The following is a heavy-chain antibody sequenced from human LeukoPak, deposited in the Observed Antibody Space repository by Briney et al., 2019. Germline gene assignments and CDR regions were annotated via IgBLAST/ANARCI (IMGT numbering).Heavy chain of an antibody. CDR2: IYNSGST. CDR3: ARTDSSGYYCNF. Sequence: PSETLSLTCTVSGDSISSGGYYWSWIRQLPGKGLEWIGYIYNSGSTYYKPSLKSRVAISVDTSKKQFSLKMSSVTAADTAVYYCARTDSSGYYCNFWGQGTLVTVSS. CDR1: GDSISSGGYY. V-gene: IGHV4-31*03. J-gene: IGHJ4*02. D-gene: IGHD3-22*01.